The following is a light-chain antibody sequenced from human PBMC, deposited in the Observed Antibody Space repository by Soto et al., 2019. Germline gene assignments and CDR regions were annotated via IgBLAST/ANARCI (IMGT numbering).Light chain of an antibody. Sequence: ELVMTQSPATLSVSPGERATLSCRASQSVGSNLAWYQQKPGQAPRLLIYGASTRATGIPARFSGSGSGTEFTFTISSLQSEDFAIYFCQQYNNWPPDRTFGQGTKVEIK. CDR2: GAS. J-gene: IGKJ1*01. CDR3: QQYNNWPPDRT. V-gene: IGKV3-15*01. CDR1: QSVGSN.